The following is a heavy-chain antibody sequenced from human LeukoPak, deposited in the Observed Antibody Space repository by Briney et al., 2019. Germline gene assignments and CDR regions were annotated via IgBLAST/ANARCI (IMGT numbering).Heavy chain of an antibody. V-gene: IGHV3-30*02. J-gene: IGHJ3*02. CDR1: GLTFSSYG. D-gene: IGHD1-26*01. CDR2: IRYDGSNK. Sequence: GGSLRLSCAASGLTFSSYGMNWVRQAPGKGLEGGAFIRYDGSNKYYADSVKGRFTISIDNSKNTLSLQMTSLRAEDTAVYYCAKLIGQSGIYGVSLHRSRFPFDIWGQGTMVTVSS. CDR3: AKLIGQSGIYGVSLHRSRFPFDI.